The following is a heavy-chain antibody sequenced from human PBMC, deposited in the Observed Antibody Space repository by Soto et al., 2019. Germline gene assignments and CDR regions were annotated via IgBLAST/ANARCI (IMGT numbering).Heavy chain of an antibody. CDR3: ARGGGVGVPGASAFDI. CDR1: GYTLTSHH. V-gene: IGHV1-2*02. Sequence: QVHLVQSGAEVKKPGASMKISCTASGYTLTSHHVHWLWQAPGRGLEWMGSINPANGVAQYTERLQGRVTMTRYTPTNTVSMELRGLTADDPAVFYSARGGGVGVPGASAFDIWGQGTMVTVSS. D-gene: IGHD3-3*01. J-gene: IGHJ3*02. CDR2: INPANGVA.